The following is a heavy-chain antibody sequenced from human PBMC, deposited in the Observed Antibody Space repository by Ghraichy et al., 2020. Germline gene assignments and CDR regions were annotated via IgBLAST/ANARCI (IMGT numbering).Heavy chain of an antibody. CDR1: GGSISSSSYY. CDR2: IYYSGST. J-gene: IGHJ4*02. D-gene: IGHD3-9*01. CDR3: ARLDYDILTGYWGSFDY. Sequence: TLTLTCTVSGGSISSSSYYWGWIRQPPGKGLEWIGSIYYSGSTYYNPSLKSRVTISVDTSKNQFSLKLSSVTAADTAVYYCARLDYDILTGYWGSFDYWGQGTLVTVSS. V-gene: IGHV4-39*01.